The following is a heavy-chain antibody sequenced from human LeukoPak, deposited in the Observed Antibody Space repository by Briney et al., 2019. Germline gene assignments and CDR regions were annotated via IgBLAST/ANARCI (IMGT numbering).Heavy chain of an antibody. V-gene: IGHV4-59*12. D-gene: IGHD6-13*01. CDR1: GGSISSYY. Sequence: PSETLSLTCTVSGGSISSYYWSWIRQPPGKGLEWIGYIYYSGSTNYNPSLKSRLTISIDMSKNQFSLKLSSVTAADTAVYFCARSREVAAAEKYFDYWGQGTLVTVSS. J-gene: IGHJ4*02. CDR2: IYYSGST. CDR3: ARSREVAAAEKYFDY.